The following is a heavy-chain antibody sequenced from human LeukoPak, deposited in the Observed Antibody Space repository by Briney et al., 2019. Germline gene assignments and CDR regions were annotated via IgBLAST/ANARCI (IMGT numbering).Heavy chain of an antibody. D-gene: IGHD3-16*02. J-gene: IGHJ3*02. CDR1: GFTFSSYA. CDR3: AKSVMITFGGVIGAFDI. CDR2: ISGSGGST. V-gene: IGHV3-23*01. Sequence: GGSLRLSCAAPGFTFSSYAMSWVRQAPGKGLEWVSAISGSGGSTYYADSVKGRFTISRDNSKSTLYLQMNSLRAEDTAVYYCAKSVMITFGGVIGAFDIWGQGTMVTVSS.